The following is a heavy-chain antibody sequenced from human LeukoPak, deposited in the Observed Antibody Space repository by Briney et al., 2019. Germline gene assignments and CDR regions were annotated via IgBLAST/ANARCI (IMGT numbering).Heavy chain of an antibody. CDR1: GFTFSSCG. J-gene: IGHJ4*02. Sequence: GGSLRLSCAASGFTFSSCGMHWVRQAPGKGLEWVAVIWYDGSNKYYADSVKGRFTISRDNSKNTLYLQMNSLRAEDTAMYYCAREMDIVVVPAAKAFDYWGQGTLVTVSS. V-gene: IGHV3-33*01. D-gene: IGHD2-2*03. CDR2: IWYDGSNK. CDR3: AREMDIVVVPAAKAFDY.